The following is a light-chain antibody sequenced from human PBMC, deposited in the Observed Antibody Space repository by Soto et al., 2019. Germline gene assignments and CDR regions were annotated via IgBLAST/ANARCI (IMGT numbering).Light chain of an antibody. CDR3: QVWDASHDLHIL. CDR1: NIGSKS. J-gene: IGLJ2*01. Sequence: SYELTQPPSVSVAPGQTARITCGGKNIGSKSVHWYQQKSGPAHVLVVYDDSDRPSGIPERFAGSNSGNTATLTISRVEAGDEDDYYCQVWDASHDLHILFGGGTKLTVL. CDR2: DDS. V-gene: IGLV3-21*02.